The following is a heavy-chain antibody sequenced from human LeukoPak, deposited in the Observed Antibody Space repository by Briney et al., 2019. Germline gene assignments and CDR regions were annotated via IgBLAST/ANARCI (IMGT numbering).Heavy chain of an antibody. V-gene: IGHV3-33*01. CDR3: ARDELPVDTAMALDY. D-gene: IGHD5-18*01. CDR2: IWYDGSNK. CDR1: GLTFSSYG. Sequence: PGGSLRLSCAASGLTFSSYGMHWVRQAPGKGLEWVAVIWYDGSNKYYADSVKGRFTISRDNSKNTLYLQMNSLRAEDTAVYYCARDELPVDTAMALDYWGQGTLVTVSS. J-gene: IGHJ4*02.